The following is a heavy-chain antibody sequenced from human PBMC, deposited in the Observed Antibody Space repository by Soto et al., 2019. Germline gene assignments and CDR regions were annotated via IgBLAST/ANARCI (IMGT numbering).Heavy chain of an antibody. CDR2: IHYSGRT. V-gene: IGHV4-39*01. Sequence: PSETRSLTCPVGGGSISSTRFYWGWIRQPPGKGVEWIGSIHYSGRTYYNPSLTSRVTISVDTSKNPFSLRLSSVTAAHTAVYSSAGTVLRYCSGSSCRIYFEYCGPGPAVTSP. D-gene: IGHD2-15*01. CDR1: GGSISSTRFY. J-gene: IGHJ4*02. CDR3: AGTVLRYCSGSSCRIYFEY.